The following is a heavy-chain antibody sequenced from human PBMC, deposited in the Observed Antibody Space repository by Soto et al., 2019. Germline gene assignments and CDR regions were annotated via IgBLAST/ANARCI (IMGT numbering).Heavy chain of an antibody. CDR3: ARPRRFGEFSDI. D-gene: IGHD3-10*01. J-gene: IGHJ3*02. Sequence: EVQLVESGGGLVQPGGSLRLSCAASGFTFSSYWMHWVRQAPGKGPVWVSRINSDGSSTSYADSVKGRFTISRDNAKNTLYLQMNSLRAEDTAVYYCARPRRFGEFSDIWGQGTMVTVSS. V-gene: IGHV3-74*01. CDR1: GFTFSSYW. CDR2: INSDGSST.